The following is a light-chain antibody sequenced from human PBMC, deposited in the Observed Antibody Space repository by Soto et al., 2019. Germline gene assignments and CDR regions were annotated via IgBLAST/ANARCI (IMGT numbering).Light chain of an antibody. CDR1: QGIAGW. J-gene: IGKJ1*01. CDR3: QQANSFPRT. Sequence: DIQMTQSPSSVSASVGERVTITCRASQGIAGWLAWYQQKPGKAPRLLIYAASILQSGVPSRFSGSGSGTEFSLTISSLQPEDFATYYCQQANSFPRTFGQGTKVEIK. V-gene: IGKV1-12*01. CDR2: AAS.